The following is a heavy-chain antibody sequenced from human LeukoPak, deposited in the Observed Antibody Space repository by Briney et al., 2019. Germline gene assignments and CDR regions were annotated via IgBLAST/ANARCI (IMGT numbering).Heavy chain of an antibody. D-gene: IGHD3-3*01. J-gene: IGHJ6*02. CDR3: ARLLHYDFWDYYYYGMDV. V-gene: IGHV4-59*08. Sequence: SETLSLTCTVSGGSVSSYYWSWIRQPPWKGLEWIGYIYYSGSTNYNPSLKSRVTISVDTSKNQFSLKLSSVTAADTAVYYCARLLHYDFWDYYYYGMDVWGQGTTVTVSS. CDR2: IYYSGST. CDR1: GGSVSSYY.